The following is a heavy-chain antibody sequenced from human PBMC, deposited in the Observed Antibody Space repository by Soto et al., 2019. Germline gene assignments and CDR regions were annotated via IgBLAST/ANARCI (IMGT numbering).Heavy chain of an antibody. V-gene: IGHV3-48*03. CDR3: ARDDYDSSGWYVVDAFDI. D-gene: IGHD6-19*01. Sequence: GGSLRLSCAASGFTFSSYEMNWVRQAPGKGLEWVSYISSSGSTIYYADSVKGRFTISRDNAKNSLYLQMNSLRAEDTAVYYCARDDYDSSGWYVVDAFDIWGQGTMVTVSS. CDR2: ISSSGSTI. CDR1: GFTFSSYE. J-gene: IGHJ3*02.